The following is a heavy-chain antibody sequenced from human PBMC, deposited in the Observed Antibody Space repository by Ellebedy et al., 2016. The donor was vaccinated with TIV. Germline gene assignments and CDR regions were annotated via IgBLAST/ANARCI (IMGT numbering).Heavy chain of an antibody. CDR2: IIPIFGTA. CDR1: GGTFSSYA. V-gene: IGHV1-69*13. Sequence: AASVKVSCKASGGTFSSYAISWVRQAPGQGLEWMGGIIPIFGTANYAQKFQGRVTITADESTSTAYMELSSLRSEDTAVYYCARARYCSGGSCYQYYFDYWGQGTLVTVSS. D-gene: IGHD2-15*01. J-gene: IGHJ4*02. CDR3: ARARYCSGGSCYQYYFDY.